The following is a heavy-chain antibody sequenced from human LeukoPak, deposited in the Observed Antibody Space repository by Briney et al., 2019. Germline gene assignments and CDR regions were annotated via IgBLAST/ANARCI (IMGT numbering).Heavy chain of an antibody. D-gene: IGHD5-12*01. CDR3: ARDPTQWLRYGHFDY. CDR2: INNVASHI. J-gene: IGHJ4*02. Sequence: EGSLRLSCAGSGFTFSSSAMNWVRQAPGKGLEWVSSINNVASHIYYADSVKGRFTISRDNAKNSLYLQMNSLRAEDTAVYYCARDPTQWLRYGHFDYWGQGTLVTVPS. V-gene: IGHV3-21*01. CDR1: GFTFSSSA.